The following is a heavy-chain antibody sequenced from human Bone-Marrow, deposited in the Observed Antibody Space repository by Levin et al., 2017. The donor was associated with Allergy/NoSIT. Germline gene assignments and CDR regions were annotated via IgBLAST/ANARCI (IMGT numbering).Heavy chain of an antibody. CDR1: GGSINVGGYY. D-gene: IGHD3-22*01. J-gene: IGHJ5*02. Sequence: ASETLSLTCTVSGGSINVGGYYWSWIRQHPVKGLELIGYIYYTGSTYYNPSLKSRLSISLDTSKNQFSLKLNSTTAADTAVYYCARDLAYDGWFDPWGQGTLVTVSS. V-gene: IGHV4-31*03. CDR3: ARDLAYDGWFDP. CDR2: IYYTGST.